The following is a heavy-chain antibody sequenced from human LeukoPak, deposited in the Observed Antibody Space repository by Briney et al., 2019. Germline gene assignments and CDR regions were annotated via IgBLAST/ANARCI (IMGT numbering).Heavy chain of an antibody. J-gene: IGHJ1*01. V-gene: IGHV1-18*01. Sequence: ASVKVSCKASGYTFTSYGISWVRQAPGQGLEWMGWISAYNGNTNYAQKLQGRVTMTTDTSTSTAYVELRSLRSDDTAVYYCARSPTVVNAEYFQHWGQGTLVTVSS. CDR3: ARSPTVVNAEYFQH. CDR1: GYTFTSYG. CDR2: ISAYNGNT. D-gene: IGHD4-23*01.